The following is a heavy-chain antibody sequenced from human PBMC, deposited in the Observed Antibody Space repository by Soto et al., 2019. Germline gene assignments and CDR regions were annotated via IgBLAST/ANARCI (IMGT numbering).Heavy chain of an antibody. V-gene: IGHV1-18*01. CDR3: ARDGPISYYGSGAYPEYYFDY. J-gene: IGHJ4*02. Sequence: QVPLVQSGAEVKKPGASVKVSCKASGYTFTSYGISWVRQAPGQGLEWMGWISAYNGNTNYAQKLQGRVTMTTDTSTSTAYMELRSLRSDDTAVYYCARDGPISYYGSGAYPEYYFDYWGQGTLVTVSS. CDR2: ISAYNGNT. D-gene: IGHD3-10*01. CDR1: GYTFTSYG.